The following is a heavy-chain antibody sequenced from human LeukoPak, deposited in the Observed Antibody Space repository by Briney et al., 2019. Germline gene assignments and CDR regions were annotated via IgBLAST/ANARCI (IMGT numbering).Heavy chain of an antibody. CDR2: IYTTGST. J-gene: IGHJ4*02. V-gene: IGHV4-4*07. Sequence: SETLSLTCNVSGGSISSDYWTWIRQPAGRGLEWIGRIYTTGSTNYNPSLKSRVTMSVDTSKKQFSLNLSSVTAADTAVYYCAREVMVRGVFDYGGQEPLVTVS. CDR3: AREVMVRGVFDY. D-gene: IGHD3-10*01. CDR1: GGSISSDY.